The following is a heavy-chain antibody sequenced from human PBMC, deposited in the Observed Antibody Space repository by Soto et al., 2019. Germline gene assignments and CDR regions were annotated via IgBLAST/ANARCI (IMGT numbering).Heavy chain of an antibody. J-gene: IGHJ5*02. Sequence: PSETLSITCTVSGGSISSYYWSWIRQPPGKGLEWIGYIYYSGSTNYNPSLKSRVTISVDTSKNQFSLKLSSVTAADTAVYYCARDLDPTGNWFDPWGQGTLVTVSS. V-gene: IGHV4-59*01. CDR2: IYYSGST. D-gene: IGHD3-10*01. CDR3: ARDLDPTGNWFDP. CDR1: GGSISSYY.